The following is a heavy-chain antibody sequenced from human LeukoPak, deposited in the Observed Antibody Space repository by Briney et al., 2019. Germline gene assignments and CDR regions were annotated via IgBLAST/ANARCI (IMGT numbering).Heavy chain of an antibody. V-gene: IGHV3-23*01. CDR2: ISGSGGST. CDR1: GFTFDDYA. CDR3: AKATTDLYYYYYYMDV. Sequence: GRSLRLSCAASGFTFDDYAMSWVRQAPGKGLEWVSAISGSGGSTYYADSVKGRFTISRDNSKNTLYLQMNSLRAEDTAVYYCAKATTDLYYYYYYMDVWGKGTTVTVSS. J-gene: IGHJ6*03. D-gene: IGHD4-11*01.